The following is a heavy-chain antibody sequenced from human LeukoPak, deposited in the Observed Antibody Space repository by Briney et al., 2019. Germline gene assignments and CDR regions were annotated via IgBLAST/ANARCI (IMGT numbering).Heavy chain of an antibody. CDR2: IWYDGNNK. D-gene: IGHD6-19*01. CDR1: GFIFSVYG. CDR3: ASRIAVAGTFDY. V-gene: IGHV3-30*02. Sequence: GGSLRLSCAASGFIFSVYGMHWVRQAPGKGLEWVASIWYDGNNKYYEDSVKGRFTISRDNSKNTLYLQMNSLRVDDTAAYYCASRIAVAGTFDYWGKGTLVTVSS. J-gene: IGHJ4*02.